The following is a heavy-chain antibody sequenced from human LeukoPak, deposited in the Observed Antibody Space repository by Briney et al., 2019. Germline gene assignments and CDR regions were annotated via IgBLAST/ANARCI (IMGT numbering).Heavy chain of an antibody. Sequence: GGSLRLSCEASGFTFSSHCMSWVRQAPGKGLEWVANIKQDGSEKYYVDSVKGRFTISRDNAKNSLYLQMSILRAADTAVYYCARVRIAVAVSAFDIWGQGTMVTVSP. CDR2: IKQDGSEK. CDR1: GFTFSSHC. D-gene: IGHD6-19*01. J-gene: IGHJ3*02. V-gene: IGHV3-7*01. CDR3: ARVRIAVAVSAFDI.